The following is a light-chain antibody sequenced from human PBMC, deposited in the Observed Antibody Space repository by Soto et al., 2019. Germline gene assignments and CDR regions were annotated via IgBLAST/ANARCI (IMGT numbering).Light chain of an antibody. CDR2: GAF. Sequence: TQSPATLSVSQGERATLYCRASQNIKTNLAWYQHKPGQAPRLLIYGAFTGATGVPARFSGSGSGTEFTLTISSLQSEDFATYYCQQYNSWPRTFGQGTKVDIK. CDR1: QNIKTN. V-gene: IGKV3-15*01. J-gene: IGKJ1*01. CDR3: QQYNSWPRT.